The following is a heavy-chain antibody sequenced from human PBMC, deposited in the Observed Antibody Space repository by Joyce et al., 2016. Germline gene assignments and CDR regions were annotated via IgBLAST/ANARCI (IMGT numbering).Heavy chain of an antibody. J-gene: IGHJ2*01. CDR3: ARRRAAPGYWYFDL. CDR1: GVSFSGYY. CDR2: INESGST. Sequence: QGLLQQWAAGRFKPSETLSLSCAVYGVSFSGYYRSWIRQPPGKGREWAGEINESGSTNYSPSLTSRLTISVDTSKNQCSLKVIAVTAADTAVYYCARRRAAPGYWYFDLWGRGTLVTVSS. V-gene: IGHV4-34*02. D-gene: IGHD6-6*01.